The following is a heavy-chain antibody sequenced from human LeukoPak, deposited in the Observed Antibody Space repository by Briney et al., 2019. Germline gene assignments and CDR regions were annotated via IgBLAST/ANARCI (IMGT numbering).Heavy chain of an antibody. J-gene: IGHJ4*02. CDR2: IYYSGST. Sequence: SETLSLTCTVSGGSISSSSYYWGWIRQPPGKGLEWIGSIYYSGSTYYNPSLKSRVTISVDTSKNQFSLKLSSVTAADTAVCYCARHSKRWLPLYFDYWGQGTLVTVSS. CDR3: ARHSKRWLPLYFDY. D-gene: IGHD5-24*01. V-gene: IGHV4-39*01. CDR1: GGSISSSSYY.